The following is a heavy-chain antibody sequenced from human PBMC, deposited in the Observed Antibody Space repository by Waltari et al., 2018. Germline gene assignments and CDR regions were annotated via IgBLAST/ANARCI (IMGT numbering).Heavy chain of an antibody. V-gene: IGHV1-24*01. D-gene: IGHD1-26*01. Sequence: QVQLVQSGAEVKKPGASVKVSCKVSGYTLTDLSMHWVRQAPGKGLEWMGGFDPEEGETIYAQKFQGRVTLTEDTSTDTAYMELSSLRSEDTAVYYCGVGANYAASMDVWGQGTTVTVSS. J-gene: IGHJ6*02. CDR2: FDPEEGET. CDR1: GYTLTDLS. CDR3: GVGANYAASMDV.